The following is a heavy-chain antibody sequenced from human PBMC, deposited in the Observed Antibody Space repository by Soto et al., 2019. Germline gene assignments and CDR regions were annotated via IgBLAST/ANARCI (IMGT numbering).Heavy chain of an antibody. D-gene: IGHD5-18*01. CDR2: INPNSGGT. J-gene: IGHJ6*02. CDR1: GYTFTGYY. CDR3: ARDHYTAMANLGGYYYYGMDV. V-gene: IGHV1-2*04. Sequence: VSCKASGYTFTGYYMHWVRQAPGQGLEWMGWINPNSGGTNYAQKFQGWVTMTRDTSISTAYMELSRLRSDDTAVYYCARDHYTAMANLGGYYYYGMDVWGQGTTVTVSS.